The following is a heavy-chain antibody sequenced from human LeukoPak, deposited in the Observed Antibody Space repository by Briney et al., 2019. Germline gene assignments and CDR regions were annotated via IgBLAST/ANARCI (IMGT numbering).Heavy chain of an antibody. D-gene: IGHD5-24*01. J-gene: IGHJ4*02. CDR1: GFTFSSYG. CDR2: ISYDGSNK. V-gene: IGHV3-30*18. CDR3: AKVGDGYNYGTFDY. Sequence: GGSLRLSCAASGFTFSSYGMHWVRQAPGKGLEWLAVISYDGSNKYYADSVKGRFTISRDNSKNTLYLQMNSLRAEDTAVYYCAKVGDGYNYGTFDYWGQGTLVTVSS.